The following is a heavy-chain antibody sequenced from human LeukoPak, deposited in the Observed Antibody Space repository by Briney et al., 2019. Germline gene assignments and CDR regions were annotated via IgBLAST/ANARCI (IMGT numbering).Heavy chain of an antibody. J-gene: IGHJ6*03. CDR3: ARGRLVRITIFGVVTEYYYYYMDV. D-gene: IGHD3-3*01. CDR1: GYTFTSYD. V-gene: IGHV1-8*01. Sequence: ASVKVSCKASGYTFTSYDINWVRQATGQGLEWMGWMNPNSCNIGYEQKFQGRVTMTRNTAISTAYMEPSSLRSEDTAVYYCARGRLVRITIFGVVTEYYYYYMDVWGKGTTVTVSS. CDR2: MNPNSCNI.